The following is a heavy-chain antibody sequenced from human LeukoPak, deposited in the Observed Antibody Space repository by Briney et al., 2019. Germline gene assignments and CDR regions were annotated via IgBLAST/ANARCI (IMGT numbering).Heavy chain of an antibody. CDR1: GYTFTSYA. Sequence: SVKVSCKASGYTFTSYAMHWVRQAPGQRLEWMGWINAGNGNTKYSQKFQGRVTITRDTSASTAYMELSSLRSEDTAVYYCARDHVGSSWPPYYYYGMDVWGQGTTVTVSS. CDR2: INAGNGNT. V-gene: IGHV1-3*01. CDR3: ARDHVGSSWPPYYYYGMDV. J-gene: IGHJ6*02. D-gene: IGHD6-13*01.